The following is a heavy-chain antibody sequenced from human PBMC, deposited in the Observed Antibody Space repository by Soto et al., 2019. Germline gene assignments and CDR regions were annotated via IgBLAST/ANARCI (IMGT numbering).Heavy chain of an antibody. V-gene: IGHV4-34*01. J-gene: IGHJ5*02. D-gene: IGHD5-12*01. CDR3: ARGGLLIVATRPNWFDP. Sequence: QVQLQQWGAGLLKPSETLSLTCAVYGGSFSGYYWSWIRQPPGKGLEWIGEINHSGSTNYNPSLKSRVTISVDTSKNQFSLKLSSETAADTAVYYCARGGLLIVATRPNWFDPWGQGTLVTVSS. CDR2: INHSGST. CDR1: GGSFSGYY.